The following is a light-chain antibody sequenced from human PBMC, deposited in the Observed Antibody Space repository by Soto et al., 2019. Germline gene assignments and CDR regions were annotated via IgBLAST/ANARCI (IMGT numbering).Light chain of an antibody. CDR2: EAS. V-gene: IGKV1-5*03. CDR3: QQYDTLRT. Sequence: DIHMTQSPSTLSASVGDRVTITCRASQNVNIWLAWYQKKPGKGPRPLIYEASILESGVPSRFSGSGSGTEFTFTISSLQPDDVATYFCQQYDTLRTFGQGTKVE. CDR1: QNVNIW. J-gene: IGKJ1*01.